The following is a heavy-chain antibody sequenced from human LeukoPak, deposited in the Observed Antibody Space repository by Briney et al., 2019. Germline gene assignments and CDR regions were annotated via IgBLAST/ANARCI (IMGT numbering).Heavy chain of an antibody. CDR1: GYTFTSYG. CDR2: ISTYNGNT. D-gene: IGHD1-7*01. CDR3: ARDLRGDYGELMR. Sequence: ASVKVSCKASGYTFTSYGILWVRQAPGQGLEWMGWISTYNGNTNYAQKIQGRVTLTTDTSTSTAYMELRSLRSDDTAVYYCARDLRGDYGELMRWGQGTLVTVSS. J-gene: IGHJ4*02. V-gene: IGHV1-18*01.